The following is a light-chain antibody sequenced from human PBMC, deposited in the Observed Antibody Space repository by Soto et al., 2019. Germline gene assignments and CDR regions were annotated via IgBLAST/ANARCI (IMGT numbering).Light chain of an antibody. CDR2: GAS. CDR3: QQYNTWPPIFT. J-gene: IGKJ3*01. Sequence: EVVMTQSPATLSVSPGERATLSCRASQSVSSNLAWYQQKPGLAPSLLIYGASTRATGVPARFSGSGSGTEFTLTISSLQSEDFAVYYCQQYNTWPPIFTFGPGTKVDIK. V-gene: IGKV3-15*01. CDR1: QSVSSN.